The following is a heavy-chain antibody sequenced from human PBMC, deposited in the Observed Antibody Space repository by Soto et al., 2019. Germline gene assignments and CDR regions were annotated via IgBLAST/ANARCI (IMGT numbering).Heavy chain of an antibody. D-gene: IGHD3-3*01. Sequence: QVQLVQSGAEVKKPGSSVKVSCKASGGTFSSYAISWVRQAPGQGLEWMGGIIPIFGTANYAQKFQGRVTITADESTSTAYMELSSLRSEDTAVYYCARWSNYAFWSGYYTGRRNNWFDPWGQGTLVTVSS. J-gene: IGHJ5*02. CDR2: IIPIFGTA. CDR1: GGTFSSYA. V-gene: IGHV1-69*01. CDR3: ARWSNYAFWSGYYTGRRNNWFDP.